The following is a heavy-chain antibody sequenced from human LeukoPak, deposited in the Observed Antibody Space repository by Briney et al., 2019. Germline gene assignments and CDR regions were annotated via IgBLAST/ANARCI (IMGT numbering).Heavy chain of an antibody. CDR1: GYSISSGYY. V-gene: IGHV4-30-4*08. CDR3: ARFLDYYDSSGYVDY. Sequence: SETLSLTCAVSGYSISSGYYWSWIRQPPGKGLEWIGYIYYSGSTYYNPSLKSRVTISVDTSKNQFSLKLSSVTAADTAVYYCARFLDYYDSSGYVDYWGQGTLVTVSS. CDR2: IYYSGST. J-gene: IGHJ4*02. D-gene: IGHD3-22*01.